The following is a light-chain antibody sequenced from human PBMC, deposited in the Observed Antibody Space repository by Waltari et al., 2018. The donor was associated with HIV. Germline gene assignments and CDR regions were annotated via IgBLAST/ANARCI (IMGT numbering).Light chain of an antibody. Sequence: QSALTQPASVSGSPGQSITISCTGTSSDVGGYKFVSWYQQHPGKAPKFMSYEGTKRPSGVSNRCAVSKAGNTASLTISGLQAEDEADYHCCSYAGNNTLVFGGGTKLTVI. J-gene: IGLJ3*02. CDR1: SSDVGGYKF. CDR3: CSYAGNNTLV. V-gene: IGLV2-23*01. CDR2: EGT.